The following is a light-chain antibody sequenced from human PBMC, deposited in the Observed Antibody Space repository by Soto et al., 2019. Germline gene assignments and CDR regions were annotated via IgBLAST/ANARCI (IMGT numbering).Light chain of an antibody. Sequence: QSALTQPASVSGSPGQSITISCTGTSSDVGGYNYVSWYQQHPGTSPKLMIYDVSNRPSGVSNRFSGSKSGNTASLTISGLQAEDEADYYCSSYTNTHTSLFGGGTKLTVL. CDR1: SSDVGGYNY. V-gene: IGLV2-14*01. J-gene: IGLJ2*01. CDR3: SSYTNTHTSL. CDR2: DVS.